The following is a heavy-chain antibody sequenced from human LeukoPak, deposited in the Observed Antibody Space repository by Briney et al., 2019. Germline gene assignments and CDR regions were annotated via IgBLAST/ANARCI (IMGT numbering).Heavy chain of an antibody. Sequence: GRSLRLSCTASGFTFGDYAMSWFRQAPGKGLEWVGFIRSKAYGGTTEYAASVKGRFTISRDDSKSTAYLQMNSLKTEDTAVYYCTRDQGGYGDYGDYWGQGTLVTVSS. CDR2: IRSKAYGGTT. CDR3: TRDQGGYGDYGDY. D-gene: IGHD4-17*01. J-gene: IGHJ4*02. V-gene: IGHV3-49*03. CDR1: GFTFGDYA.